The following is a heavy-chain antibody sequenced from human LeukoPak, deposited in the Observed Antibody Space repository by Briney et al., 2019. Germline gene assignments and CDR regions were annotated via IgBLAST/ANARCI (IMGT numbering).Heavy chain of an antibody. D-gene: IGHD3-10*01. Sequence: ASVKVSCKASGYTFTSYGISWVRQAPGQGLEWMGWISAYNGNTNYAQKLQGRVTMTTDTSTSTAYMELRNLRSDDTAVYYCARVLITMVRGQPNGAFDIWGQGTMVTVSS. CDR1: GYTFTSYG. CDR3: ARVLITMVRGQPNGAFDI. J-gene: IGHJ3*02. V-gene: IGHV1-18*01. CDR2: ISAYNGNT.